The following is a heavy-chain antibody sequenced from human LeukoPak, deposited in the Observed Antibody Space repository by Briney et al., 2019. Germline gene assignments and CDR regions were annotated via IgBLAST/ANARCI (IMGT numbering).Heavy chain of an antibody. J-gene: IGHJ5*02. CDR2: IWYDGSNK. CDR3: AKDAHCSGGSCYGYNWFDP. Sequence: PGGSLRLSCAASGFTFSSYGMHWVRQAPGKGLEWVAVIWYDGSNKYYADSVKGRFTISRDNSKNTLYLQMNSLRAEDTAVYYCAKDAHCSGGSCYGYNWFDPWGQGTLVTVSS. V-gene: IGHV3-30*02. CDR1: GFTFSSYG. D-gene: IGHD2-15*01.